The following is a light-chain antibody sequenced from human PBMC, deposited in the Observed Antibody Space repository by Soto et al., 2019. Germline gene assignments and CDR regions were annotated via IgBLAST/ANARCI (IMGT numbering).Light chain of an antibody. V-gene: IGKV4-1*01. CDR2: WAS. CDR3: HQYYNTHWT. J-gene: IGKJ1*01. CDR1: QSVLYSSNNKNY. Sequence: DIVMTQSPDSLAVSLGERANINCKSSQSVLYSSNNKNYLAWYQQKPGQPPKLLIYWASTRESGVPDRFSGSGSETDFTLSISSLQAEDVAVYYCHQYYNTHWTFGQGTTVDI.